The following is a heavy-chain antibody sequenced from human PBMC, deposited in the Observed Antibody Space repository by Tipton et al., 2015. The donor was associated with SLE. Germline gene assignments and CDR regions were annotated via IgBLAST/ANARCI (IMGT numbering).Heavy chain of an antibody. CDR2: IYYSGST. Sequence: LRLSCTVSGGSISSYYWSWIRQPPGKGLEWIGYIYYSGSTNYNPSLKSRVTISVDTSKNQFSLKLSSVTAADTAVYYCARYSGTADHCTNGVCASYDSFDIWGQGSMVTVSS. CDR1: GGSISSYY. V-gene: IGHV4-59*01. CDR3: ARYSGTADHCTNGVCASYDSFDI. J-gene: IGHJ3*02. D-gene: IGHD2-8*01.